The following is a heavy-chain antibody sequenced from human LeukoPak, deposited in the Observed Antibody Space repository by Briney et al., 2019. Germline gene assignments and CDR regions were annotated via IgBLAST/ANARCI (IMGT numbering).Heavy chain of an antibody. CDR3: ARGLSGYSSSLGY. Sequence: GSLRLSCAASGFTVSGNYMSWIRQPPGKGLEWIGEINHSGSTNYNPSLKSRVTISVDTSKNQFSLKLSSVTAADTAVYYCARGLSGYSSSLGYWGQGTLVTVSS. V-gene: IGHV4-34*01. D-gene: IGHD6-6*01. CDR1: GFTVSGNY. CDR2: INHSGST. J-gene: IGHJ4*02.